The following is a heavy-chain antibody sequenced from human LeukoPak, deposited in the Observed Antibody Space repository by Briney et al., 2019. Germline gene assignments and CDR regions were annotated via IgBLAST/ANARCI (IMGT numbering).Heavy chain of an antibody. CDR2: IRYDGSNK. V-gene: IGHV3-30*02. CDR3: ARGSSRRDGYNLWDY. J-gene: IGHJ4*02. CDR1: GFTFSSYG. Sequence: QAGGSLRLSCAASGFTFSSYGMHWVRQAPGKGLEWVAFIRYDGSNKYYADSVKGRFTISRDNSKNTLYLQMNSLRAEDTAVYYCARGSSRRDGYNLWDYWGQGTLVTVSS. D-gene: IGHD5-24*01.